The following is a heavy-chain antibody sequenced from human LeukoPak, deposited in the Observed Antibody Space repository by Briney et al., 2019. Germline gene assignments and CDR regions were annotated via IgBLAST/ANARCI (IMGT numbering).Heavy chain of an antibody. J-gene: IGHJ6*02. CDR1: GFTFSSYK. CDR3: VRELGYYYYGMDV. D-gene: IGHD7-27*01. V-gene: IGHV3-48*03. CDR2: ISRSGSTI. Sequence: GGSLRLSCAASGFTFSSYKMNWVRQAPGKGLEWVSYISRSGSTIYYADSVKGRFSVSRDNAKNSLYLQMNSLRAEDTAVYYCVRELGYYYYGMDVWGQGTTVTVSS.